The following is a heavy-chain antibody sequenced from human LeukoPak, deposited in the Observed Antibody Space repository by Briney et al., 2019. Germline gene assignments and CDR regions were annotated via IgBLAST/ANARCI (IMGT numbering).Heavy chain of an antibody. Sequence: SETLSLTCAVYGGSFSGYYWSWIRQPPGKGLEWIGEINHSGSTNYNPSLKSRVTISVDTSKNQFSLKLSSVTAADTAVYYCARLADNYYYYYYYMDVWGKGTTVTVSS. D-gene: IGHD5-24*01. J-gene: IGHJ6*03. CDR3: ARLADNYYYYYYYMDV. V-gene: IGHV4-34*01. CDR2: INHSGST. CDR1: GGSFSGYY.